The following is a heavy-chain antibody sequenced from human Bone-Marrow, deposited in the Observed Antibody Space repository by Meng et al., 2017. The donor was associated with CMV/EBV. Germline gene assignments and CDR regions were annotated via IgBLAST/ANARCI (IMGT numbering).Heavy chain of an antibody. J-gene: IGHJ6*02. CDR1: GYTFTGYY. D-gene: IGHD3-10*01. CDR3: ARRRRFDRGDYYYYWMDV. V-gene: IGHV1-2*02. Sequence: ASVKVSCKASGYTFTGYYMHWVRQAPGQAPEWMGWINPNGGGTNYARKFQDRVAMTRDTSISTAYMELSRLRSDDTAGYYCARRRRFDRGDYYYYWMDVWGQGTMVTVSS. CDR2: INPNGGGT.